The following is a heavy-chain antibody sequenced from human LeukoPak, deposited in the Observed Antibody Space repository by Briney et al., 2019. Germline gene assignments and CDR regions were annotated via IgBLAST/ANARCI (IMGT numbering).Heavy chain of an antibody. CDR2: IKQDGSEK. CDR3: ASDASSDSSAYWFDY. CDR1: GFTFSSYW. Sequence: GGSLRLSCAASGFTFSSYWMSWVRQAPGKGLEWVANIKQDGSEKYYVDSVKGRFTISRDNAKNSLYLQMNSLRAEDTAVYYCASDASSDSSAYWFDYWGQGTLVTVSS. V-gene: IGHV3-7*01. J-gene: IGHJ4*02. D-gene: IGHD3-22*01.